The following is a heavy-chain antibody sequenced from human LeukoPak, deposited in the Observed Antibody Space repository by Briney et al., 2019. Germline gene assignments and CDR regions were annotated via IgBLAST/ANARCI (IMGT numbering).Heavy chain of an antibody. CDR1: GGSISSYY. J-gene: IGHJ4*02. CDR3: ARSLWLRLFDY. Sequence: SETLSLTCTVSGGSISSYYWSWIRQPPGKGLEWIGYIYYSGSTKYNPSLKSRVTISVDTSKNQFSMKLSSVTAADTAVYYCARSLWLRLFDYWGQGTLVTVSS. V-gene: IGHV4-59*01. D-gene: IGHD5-12*01. CDR2: IYYSGST.